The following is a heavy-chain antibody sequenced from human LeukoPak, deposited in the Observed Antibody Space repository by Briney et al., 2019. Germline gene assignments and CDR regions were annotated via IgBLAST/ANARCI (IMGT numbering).Heavy chain of an antibody. V-gene: IGHV3-30*18. D-gene: IGHD5-18*01. Sequence: GRSLRLSCAASGFTFSSYGMHWVRLAPGKGLEWVAVISYDGSNKYYADSVKGRFTISRDNSKNTLYLQMNSLRAEDTAVYYCAKGVWGYSYGYLAFDIWGQGTMVTVSS. CDR3: AKGVWGYSYGYLAFDI. CDR2: ISYDGSNK. CDR1: GFTFSSYG. J-gene: IGHJ3*02.